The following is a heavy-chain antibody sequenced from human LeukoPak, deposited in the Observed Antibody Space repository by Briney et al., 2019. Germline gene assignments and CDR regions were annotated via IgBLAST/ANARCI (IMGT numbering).Heavy chain of an antibody. Sequence: PSETLSLTCTVSGDSISDDYYTWMRQPAGKGLEWIGRIHSGGTTNYNPSLMSRVTLSIDKSKKHISLRLTSVTAADTALYYCARDNGSGYTKGYEHYYYYLDVWGEGTTVTVSS. CDR2: IHSGGTT. V-gene: IGHV4-4*07. D-gene: IGHD3-3*02. CDR1: GDSISDDY. J-gene: IGHJ6*03. CDR3: ARDNGSGYTKGYEHYYYYLDV.